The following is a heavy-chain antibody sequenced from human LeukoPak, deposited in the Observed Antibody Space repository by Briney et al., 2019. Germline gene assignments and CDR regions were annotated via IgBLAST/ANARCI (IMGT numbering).Heavy chain of an antibody. CDR1: GFTFSSYS. V-gene: IGHV3-21*01. Sequence: PGRSLRLSCAASGFTFSSYSMNWVRQAPGKGLEWVSSISSSSSYIYYADSVKGRFTISRDNAKNSLYLQMNSLRAEDTAVYCCARDGTYYYGSGSYSFDYWGQGTLVTVSS. D-gene: IGHD3-10*01. J-gene: IGHJ4*02. CDR3: ARDGTYYYGSGSYSFDY. CDR2: ISSSSSYI.